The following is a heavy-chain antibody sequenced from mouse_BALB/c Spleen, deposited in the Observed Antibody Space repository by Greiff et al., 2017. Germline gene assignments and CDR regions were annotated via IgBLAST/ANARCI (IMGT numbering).Heavy chain of an antibody. CDR3: ARDDGYFQFAY. D-gene: IGHD2-3*01. J-gene: IGHJ3*01. V-gene: IGHV5-9-4*01. Sequence: EVQLVESGGGLVKPGGSLKLSCAASGFTFSSYAMSWVRQSPEKRLEWVAEISSGGSYTYYPDTVTGRFTISRDNAKNTLYLVMSSLRSEDTAMYYCARDDGYFQFAYWGQGTLVTVSA. CDR1: GFTFSSYA. CDR2: ISSGGSYT.